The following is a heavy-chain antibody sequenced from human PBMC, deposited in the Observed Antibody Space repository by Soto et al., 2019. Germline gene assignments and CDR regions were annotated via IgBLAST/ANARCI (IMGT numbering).Heavy chain of an antibody. J-gene: IGHJ4*02. CDR1: GGTFSSYA. CDR3: ARDLVEQQLETGDY. V-gene: IGHV1-69*12. Sequence: QVQLVQSGAEVKKPGSSVKVSCMASGGTFSSYAVSWVRQAPGQGLEWMGGFLPIFGTANYAQKFQGRVTITADESTSTAYMELSSLRSEDTAVYYCARDLVEQQLETGDYWGQGTLVTVSS. CDR2: FLPIFGTA. D-gene: IGHD6-13*01.